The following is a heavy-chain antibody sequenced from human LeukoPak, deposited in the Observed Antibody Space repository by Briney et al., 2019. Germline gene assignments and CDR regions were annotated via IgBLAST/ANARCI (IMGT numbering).Heavy chain of an antibody. V-gene: IGHV3-74*01. J-gene: IGHJ4*02. CDR3: ARVGNYGDMPIDY. CDR1: GFTFSSYW. D-gene: IGHD4-17*01. CDR2: INSDGSST. Sequence: PGGSLRLSCAASGFTFSSYWMHWVRQAPGKGLVWVSCINSDGSSTSYADSVKGRFTISRDNSKNTLYLQMNSLRAEDTAVYYCARVGNYGDMPIDYWGQGTLVTVSS.